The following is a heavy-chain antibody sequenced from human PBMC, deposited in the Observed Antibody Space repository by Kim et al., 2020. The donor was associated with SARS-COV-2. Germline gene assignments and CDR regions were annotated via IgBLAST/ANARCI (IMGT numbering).Heavy chain of an antibody. CDR1: GGSISSYY. CDR3: ARQRSSWDSYYYYGMDV. J-gene: IGHJ6*02. V-gene: IGHV4-59*08. CDR2: IYYSGST. Sequence: SETLSLTCTVSGGSISSYYWSWIRQPPGKGLEWIGYIYYSGSTNYNPSLKSRVTISVDTSKNQFSLKLSSVTAADTAVYYCARQRSSWDSYYYYGMDVWGQGTTVTVSS. D-gene: IGHD6-13*01.